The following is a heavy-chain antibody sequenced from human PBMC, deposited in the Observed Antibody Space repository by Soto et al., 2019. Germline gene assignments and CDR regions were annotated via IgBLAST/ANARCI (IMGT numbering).Heavy chain of an antibody. V-gene: IGHV4-30-2*01. CDR3: AGAMSGCSSSNCYLSGWFDP. Sequence: QLQLRESGSGLVKPSQTLSLTCTVSGGPITSGAYSWSWIRQPPGKGLEWIGFIYQSGSTPYNPPLQSRVPISVDRTTNHFSLKLTSATAAARAVYYCAGAMSGCSSSNCYLSGWFDPWAPGTLVTASS. J-gene: IGHJ5*02. D-gene: IGHD2-2*01. CDR1: GGPITSGAYS. CDR2: IYQSGST.